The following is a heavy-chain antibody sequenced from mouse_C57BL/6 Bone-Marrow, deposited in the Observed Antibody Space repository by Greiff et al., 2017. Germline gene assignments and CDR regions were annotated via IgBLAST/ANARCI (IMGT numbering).Heavy chain of an antibody. Sequence: VKLVESGPGLVAPSQSLSITCTVSGFSLTSYAISWVRQPPGKGLEWLGVIWTGGGTNYNSALNYRLSISKDNSKSQGFLKMNSLQADDTARYYCARESQRTWAMDDWGQGSSVTGSS. CDR3: ARESQRTWAMDD. V-gene: IGHV2-9-1*01. J-gene: IGHJ4*01. CDR1: GFSLTSYA. CDR2: IWTGGGT.